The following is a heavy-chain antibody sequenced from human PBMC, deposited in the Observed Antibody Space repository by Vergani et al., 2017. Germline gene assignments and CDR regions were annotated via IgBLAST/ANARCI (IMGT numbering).Heavy chain of an antibody. CDR2: ISYDGSNK. V-gene: IGHV3-30-3*01. CDR1: GFTFSSYA. J-gene: IGHJ3*02. CDR3: ARVRMVRGVSDAFDI. Sequence: VQLLESGGGVVQPGRSLRLSCAASGFTFSSYAMHWVRQAPGKGLEWVAVISYDGSNKYYADSVKGRFTISRDNSKNTLYLQMNSLRAEDTAVYYCARVRMVRGVSDAFDIWGQGTMVTVSS. D-gene: IGHD3-10*01.